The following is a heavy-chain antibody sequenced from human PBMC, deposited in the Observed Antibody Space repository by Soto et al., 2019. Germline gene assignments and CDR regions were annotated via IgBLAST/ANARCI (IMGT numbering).Heavy chain of an antibody. CDR1: GYTFTSYD. D-gene: IGHD6-19*01. CDR3: ARGVEAGLLY. CDR2: MSPQSGNT. Sequence: ASVKVSFKASGYTFTSYDINWVRQATGQGLEWMGWMSPQSGNTGYAQNFQGRVIMTRDTSINTAYLELSSLRSEDTAVYYCARGVEAGLLYCGQGVLVTVSS. V-gene: IGHV1-8*01. J-gene: IGHJ4*02.